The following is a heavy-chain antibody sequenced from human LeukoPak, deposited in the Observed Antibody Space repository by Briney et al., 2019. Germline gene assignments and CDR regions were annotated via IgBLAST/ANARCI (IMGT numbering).Heavy chain of an antibody. V-gene: IGHV3-48*03. CDR2: ISSSGSTI. CDR3: ARDQPIGYNYGYPFDN. J-gene: IGHJ4*02. D-gene: IGHD5-18*01. Sequence: PGGSLRLSCAASGFTFNNYWLTWARQAPGKGLEWVSYISSSGSTIYYADSVKGRFTISRDNAKNSLYLQMNNLRVEDTAVYYCARDQPIGYNYGYPFDNWGQGTLVTASS. CDR1: GFTFNNYW.